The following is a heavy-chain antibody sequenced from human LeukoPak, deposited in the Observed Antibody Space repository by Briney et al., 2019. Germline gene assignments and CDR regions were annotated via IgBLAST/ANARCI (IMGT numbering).Heavy chain of an antibody. CDR3: ARLDYYYYYMDV. CDR1: GYTFTSYG. J-gene: IGHJ6*03. Sequence: GASVKVSCKASGYTFTSYGISWVRQAPGQGLEWMGWTSAYSGNTNYAQKLQGRVTMTTDTSTSTAYMELRSLRSDDTAVYYCARLDYYYYYMDVWGKGTTVTVSS. V-gene: IGHV1-18*01. CDR2: TSAYSGNT.